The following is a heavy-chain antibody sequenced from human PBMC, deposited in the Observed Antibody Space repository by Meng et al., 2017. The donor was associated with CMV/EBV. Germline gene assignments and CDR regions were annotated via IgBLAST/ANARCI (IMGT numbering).Heavy chain of an antibody. D-gene: IGHD5-18*01. V-gene: IGHV2-5*02. J-gene: IGHJ4*02. CDR2: IDWDDDK. Sequence: QMTFEESVPTAVTPTQAPPLSCTFSGFSLSTSGVGVGWTRQPAGKAMEWLALIDWDDDKRYSPSLKSRLTITKDTSKNQVVLTMTNMDPVDTATYYCAHRGSYGYHGYWGQGTLVTFSS. CDR1: GFSLSTSGVG. CDR3: AHRGSYGYHGY.